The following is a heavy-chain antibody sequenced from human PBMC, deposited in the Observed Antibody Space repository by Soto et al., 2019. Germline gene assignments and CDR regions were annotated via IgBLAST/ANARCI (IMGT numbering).Heavy chain of an antibody. CDR2: VSHDGRDK. Sequence: GGSLRLSCVVPGFMLYGHDMHWVRQAPGKGLEWVASVSHDGRDKYYGDSVRGRFTVSRERSQDSVSLHMNSLRGEDTAVYYCGRASDGTTVTRGGMDVWGQGTTVTVSS. CDR1: GFMLYGHD. J-gene: IGHJ6*02. V-gene: IGHV3-30*03. D-gene: IGHD4-17*01. CDR3: GRASDGTTVTRGGMDV.